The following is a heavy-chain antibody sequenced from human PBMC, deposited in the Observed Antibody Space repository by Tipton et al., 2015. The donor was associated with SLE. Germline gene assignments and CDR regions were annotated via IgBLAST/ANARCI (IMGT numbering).Heavy chain of an antibody. CDR1: GGTFSSYA. CDR2: IIPILGIA. V-gene: IGHV1-69*09. Sequence: QLVQSGAEVKKPGSSVKVSCKASGGTFSSYAISWVRQAPGQGLEWMGRIIPILGIANYAQKFQGRVTMTTDTSTSTAYMELRSLRSDDTAVYYCARDRIVGATGAFDIWGQGTMVTVSS. CDR3: ARDRIVGATGAFDI. J-gene: IGHJ3*02. D-gene: IGHD1-26*01.